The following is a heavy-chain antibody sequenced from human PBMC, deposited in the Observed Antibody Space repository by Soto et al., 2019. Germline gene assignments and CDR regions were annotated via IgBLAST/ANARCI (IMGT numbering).Heavy chain of an antibody. CDR1: GYTFTSYG. CDR2: ISAYNGNT. CDR3: ARDNGSWYPYYYGMDV. J-gene: IGHJ6*02. D-gene: IGHD6-13*01. V-gene: IGHV1-18*04. Sequence: VSVKVSCKASGYTFTSYGISWVRQAPGQGLEWMGWISAYNGNTNYAQKLQGRVTMTTDTSTSTAYMELRSLRSDDTAVYYCARDNGSWYPYYYGMDVWGQGTTVTVSS.